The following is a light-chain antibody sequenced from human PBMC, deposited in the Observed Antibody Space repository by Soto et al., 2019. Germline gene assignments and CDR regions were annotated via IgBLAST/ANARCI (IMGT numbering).Light chain of an antibody. Sequence: DIQMTQSPSTLSAPVGDSVTITCRASQSITIWLAWYQQKPGKAPKLLIYDASSLEGGVPSRFSGSGSGTEFTLTISSLQSEDFAVYYCQQYNNWPRTFGQGTKVDIK. J-gene: IGKJ1*01. CDR3: QQYNNWPRT. V-gene: IGKV1-5*01. CDR2: DAS. CDR1: QSITIW.